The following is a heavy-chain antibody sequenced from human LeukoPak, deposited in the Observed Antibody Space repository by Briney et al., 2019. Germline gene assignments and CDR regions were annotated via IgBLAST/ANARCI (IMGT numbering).Heavy chain of an antibody. Sequence: GGSLRLSCAASGFTFSSYWMHWVRQAPGKGLVWVSLIKSDESSASYADSVKGRFTISRDNAKNTLYLQMNSLGAEDTAVYYCARDQGHKSDYWGQGTLVTVSS. CDR3: ARDQGHKSDY. D-gene: IGHD2-21*01. J-gene: IGHJ4*02. CDR2: IKSDESSA. CDR1: GFTFSSYW. V-gene: IGHV3-74*01.